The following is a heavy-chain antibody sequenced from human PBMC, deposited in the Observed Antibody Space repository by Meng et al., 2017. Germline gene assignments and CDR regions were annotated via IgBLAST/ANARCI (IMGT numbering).Heavy chain of an antibody. CDR1: GFTFNNYW. D-gene: IGHD1-1*01. V-gene: IGHV3-74*01. CDR3: LDEAPRSDY. CDR2: ISGDGSIT. Sequence: VGPVGGLVQPGGSLRFHLATSGFTFNNYWMHWFRQVPGKGLVWVSRISGDGSITNYADSVKGRFTISRDNAKNTLYLQMNSLRPEDTAVYYCLDEAPRSDYWGQGSLVTVSS. J-gene: IGHJ4*02.